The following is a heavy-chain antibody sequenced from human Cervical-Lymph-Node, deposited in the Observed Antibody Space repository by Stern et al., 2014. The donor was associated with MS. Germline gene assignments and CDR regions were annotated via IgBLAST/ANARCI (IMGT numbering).Heavy chain of an antibody. Sequence: QVQLVQSGAEVKKPGASVKVSCKASGYTFTIYYIHWVRQATGQGLEWMGIINPSGGTTRYAQKFQGRVTMTRDTSTSTVYMELSSLRSEDTAVYYCAREVAGHRLGMMDVWGQGTTVTVSS. J-gene: IGHJ6*02. V-gene: IGHV1-46*01. CDR3: AREVAGHRLGMMDV. CDR1: GYTFTIYY. CDR2: INPSGGTT. D-gene: IGHD6-19*01.